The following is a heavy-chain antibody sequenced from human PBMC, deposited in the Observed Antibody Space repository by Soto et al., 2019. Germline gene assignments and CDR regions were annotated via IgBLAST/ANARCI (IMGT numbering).Heavy chain of an antibody. Sequence: SETLSLTCTVSGGSISSYYWSWIRQPAGKGLEWIGRIYTSGSTNYNPSLKSRVTMSVDTSKNQFSLKLSSVTAADTAVYYCATFLTAGPGYYYYYGMDVWSQGTTVTVSS. V-gene: IGHV4-4*07. CDR1: GGSISSYY. CDR2: IYTSGST. J-gene: IGHJ6*02. D-gene: IGHD3-3*02. CDR3: ATFLTAGPGYYYYYGMDV.